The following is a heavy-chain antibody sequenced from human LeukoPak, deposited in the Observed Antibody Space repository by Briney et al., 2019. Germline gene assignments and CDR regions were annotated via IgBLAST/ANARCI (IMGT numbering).Heavy chain of an antibody. CDR2: IYYSGST. Sequence: PSETLSLTCTVSGGSISSYYWSWIRQPPGKGLEWIGYIYYSGSTNYNPSLKSRVTISVDTPKNQFSLKLNSVTAADTAVYYCARDPSSSSEPYYFDYWGQGTLVTVSS. CDR3: ARDPSSSSEPYYFDY. V-gene: IGHV4-59*01. J-gene: IGHJ4*02. CDR1: GGSISSYY. D-gene: IGHD6-6*01.